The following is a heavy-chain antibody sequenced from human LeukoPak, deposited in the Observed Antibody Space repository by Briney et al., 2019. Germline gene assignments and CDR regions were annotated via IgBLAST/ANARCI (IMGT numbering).Heavy chain of an antibody. Sequence: PGGSLILSCAASGFTFSLYAMNWVRQAPGKGLEWVSYINSGSSDKHYTESVRGRFTISRDNAKKTLYLQMDSLRAEDTAVYYCARDTYEPGLIDFWGQGTLVSVSS. V-gene: IGHV3-21*05. CDR1: GFTFSLYA. CDR3: ARDTYEPGLIDF. D-gene: IGHD3-3*01. J-gene: IGHJ4*02. CDR2: INSGSSDK.